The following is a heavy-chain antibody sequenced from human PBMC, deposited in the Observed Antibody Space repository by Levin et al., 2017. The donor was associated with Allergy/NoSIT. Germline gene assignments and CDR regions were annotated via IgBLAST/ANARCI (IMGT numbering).Heavy chain of an antibody. CDR1: GDSISSDFYY. CDR2: IYYSGSI. V-gene: IGHV4-31*03. CDR3: ARAFYGSGVGYYFALDV. D-gene: IGHD3-10*01. Sequence: SETLSLTCTVSGDSISSDFYYWTWIRQPPGKGLEWIGYIYYSGSIYYNPSLNSGVTISVDRSKNQFSLKLKSVTAADTAVYYYARAFYGSGVGYYFALDVWGQGATVTVSS. J-gene: IGHJ6*02.